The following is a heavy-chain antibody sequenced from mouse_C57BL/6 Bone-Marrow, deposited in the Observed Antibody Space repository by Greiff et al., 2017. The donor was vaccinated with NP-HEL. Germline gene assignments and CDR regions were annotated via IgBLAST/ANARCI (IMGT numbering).Heavy chain of an antibody. CDR3: ARHYYYGSSYPYYFDY. CDR1: GFTFSSYG. V-gene: IGHV5-6*02. Sequence: DVKLVESGGDLVKPGGSLKLSCAASGFTFSSYGMSWVRQTPDKRLEWVATISSGGSYTYYPDSVKGRFTISRDNAKNTLYLQMSSLKSEDTAMYYCARHYYYGSSYPYYFDYWGQGTTLTVSS. D-gene: IGHD1-1*01. J-gene: IGHJ2*01. CDR2: ISSGGSYT.